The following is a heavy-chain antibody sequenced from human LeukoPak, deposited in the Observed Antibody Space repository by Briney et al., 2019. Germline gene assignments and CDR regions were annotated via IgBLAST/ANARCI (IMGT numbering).Heavy chain of an antibody. D-gene: IGHD2-8*01. CDR1: GDTFSSYS. J-gene: IGHJ4*02. V-gene: IGHV1-69*04. Sequence: SVKVSCKASGDTFSSYSITWVRQAPGQGLEWMGRIIPFLNIPNYAQKFQGRITITADRSTSTAYMELSSLRSEDTAVYYCARDTNVEGDYWGQGTLVTVSS. CDR3: ARDTNVEGDY. CDR2: IIPFLNIP.